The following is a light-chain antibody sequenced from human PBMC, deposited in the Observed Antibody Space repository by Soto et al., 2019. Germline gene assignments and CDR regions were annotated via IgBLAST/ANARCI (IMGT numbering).Light chain of an antibody. CDR3: FSYAAGNNYLV. Sequence: SVLTQPPSASGSPGQSVIISCTGTSSAVGGYNFVSWFQQHPGKAPKLMIYEVTKRPSGVPDRFSGSKSGNTASLTVSGLQAEDEADYYCFSYAAGNNYLVFGGGTKLT. V-gene: IGLV2-8*01. J-gene: IGLJ2*01. CDR1: SSAVGGYNF. CDR2: EVT.